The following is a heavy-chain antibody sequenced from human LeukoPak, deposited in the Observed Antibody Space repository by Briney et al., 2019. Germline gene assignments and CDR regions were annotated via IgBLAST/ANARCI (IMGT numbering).Heavy chain of an antibody. CDR1: GFTFSSYA. D-gene: IGHD2-21*02. Sequence: QPGGSLRLSCAASGFTFSSYAMSWVRQAPGKGLEWVSSTSGSGTGTYYADSVKGRFTISRDNSKNTLFLQMNSLRAEDTAVYYCAKEAYCGGDCFRDLRNWGQGTLVTVSS. CDR2: TSGSGTGT. CDR3: AKEAYCGGDCFRDLRN. J-gene: IGHJ4*02. V-gene: IGHV3-23*01.